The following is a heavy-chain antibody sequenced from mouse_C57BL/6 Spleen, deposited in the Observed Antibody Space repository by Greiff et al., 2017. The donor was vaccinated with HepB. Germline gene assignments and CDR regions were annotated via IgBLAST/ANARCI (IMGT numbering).Heavy chain of an antibody. CDR1: GYSITSGYY. CDR3: ARRGPYYGYDNFDV. V-gene: IGHV3-6*01. CDR2: ISYDGSN. J-gene: IGHJ1*03. D-gene: IGHD2-9*01. Sequence: EVQLQQSGPGLVKPSQSLSLTCSVTGYSITSGYYWNWIRQFPGNKLEWMGYISYDGSNNYNPSLKNRISITRDTSKNQFFLKLNSVTTEDTATYYCARRGPYYGYDNFDVWGTGTTVTVSS.